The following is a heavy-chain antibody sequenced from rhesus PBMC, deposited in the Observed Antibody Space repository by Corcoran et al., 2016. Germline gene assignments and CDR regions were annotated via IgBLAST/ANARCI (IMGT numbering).Heavy chain of an antibody. CDR3: ASAYGLDS. CDR1: GGSISSHY. CDR2: IYGGSVST. Sequence: QVPLQESGPGLVKPSETLYLTCVVTGGSISSHYWKWIRQPPGKGLEWLGRIYGGSVSTSYNPSLTSRVTISTDTSKNQFSLKLSSVTAADTAMYYCASAYGLDSWGQGVVVTVSS. V-gene: IGHV4-147*01. J-gene: IGHJ6*01.